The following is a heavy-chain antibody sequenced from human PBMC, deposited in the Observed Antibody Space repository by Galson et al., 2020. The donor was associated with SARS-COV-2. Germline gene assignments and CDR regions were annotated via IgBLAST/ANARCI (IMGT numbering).Heavy chain of an antibody. Sequence: GGSLRLSCAASGFTFSSYSMNWVRQAPGKGLEWVSYISSTSRTIYYADSVKGRFTISRDNAKNSLYLQMNSLRDEDAAVYYCATERIPARPSYYYGMDVWGQGTTVTVS. CDR2: ISSTSRTI. J-gene: IGHJ6*02. CDR1: GFTFSSYS. CDR3: ATERIPARPSYYYGMDV. V-gene: IGHV3-48*02. D-gene: IGHD6-6*01.